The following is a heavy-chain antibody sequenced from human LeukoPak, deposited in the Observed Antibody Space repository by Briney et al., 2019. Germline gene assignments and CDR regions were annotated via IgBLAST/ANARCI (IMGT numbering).Heavy chain of an antibody. CDR2: ISGSGGGT. CDR1: GFTFSSYA. J-gene: IGHJ4*02. D-gene: IGHD5-12*01. V-gene: IGHV3-23*01. CDR3: AKVIYSGYGPADY. Sequence: GGSLRLSRAASGFTFSSYAMSWVRQAPGKGLEWVSTISGSGGGTYYTDSVKGRFTISRDNSKNTLYLQLSSLRAEETAVYYCAKVIYSGYGPADYWGQGTLVTVSS.